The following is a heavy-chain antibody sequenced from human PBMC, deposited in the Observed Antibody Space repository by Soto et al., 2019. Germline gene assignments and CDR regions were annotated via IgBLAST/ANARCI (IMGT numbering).Heavy chain of an antibody. V-gene: IGHV4-31*03. CDR1: GGSISSGGYY. D-gene: IGHD1-7*01. CDR3: ARDKHWNYLSNWFDP. Sequence: QVQLQESGPGLVKPSQTLSLTCTVSGGSISSGGYYWSWIRQHPGKGLEWIGYIYYSGSTYYNPSLKSRVTISVDTSKNQFSPKLSAVTAADTAVYYCARDKHWNYLSNWFDPWGQGTLVTVSS. CDR2: IYYSGST. J-gene: IGHJ5*02.